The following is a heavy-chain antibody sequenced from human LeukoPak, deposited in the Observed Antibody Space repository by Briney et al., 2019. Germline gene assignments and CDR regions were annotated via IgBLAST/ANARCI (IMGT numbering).Heavy chain of an antibody. CDR1: GGSISSGSYY. J-gene: IGHJ3*02. D-gene: IGHD4-17*01. CDR3: ARVCTTGHDAFDI. Sequence: SETLSLTCTVSGGSISSGSYYWSWIRQPAGKGLEWIGRIYTSGSIYYNPSLKSRVTISVDTSKNQFSLKLSSVTAADTAVYYCARVCTTGHDAFDIWGQGTMVTVSS. V-gene: IGHV4-61*02. CDR2: IYTSGSI.